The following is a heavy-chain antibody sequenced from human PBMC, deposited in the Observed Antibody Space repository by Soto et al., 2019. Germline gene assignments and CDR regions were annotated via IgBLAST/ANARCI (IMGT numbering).Heavy chain of an antibody. D-gene: IGHD3-22*01. J-gene: IGHJ5*02. V-gene: IGHV5-51*01. Sequence: GESLKISCRTSGYKFTSYWIAWVRQMPGKGLEWMGIIFPSDSDTRYSPSFQGQVTISADRSTSTVFLQWASLKASDTAVYFCVRKDKSGSFNWFHPRGKAPLVTVSS. CDR1: GYKFTSYW. CDR3: VRKDKSGSFNWFHP. CDR2: IFPSDSDT.